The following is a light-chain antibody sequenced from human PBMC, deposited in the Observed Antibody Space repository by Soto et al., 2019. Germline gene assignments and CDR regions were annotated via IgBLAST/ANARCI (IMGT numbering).Light chain of an antibody. CDR1: GSNIASNT. J-gene: IGLJ3*02. CDR3: ATWDDSLNGVV. Sequence: QPVLTQPPSASGTPGQGVTISCSGSGSNIASNTVNWYQQLPGTAPKLLMHNNNQRPSGVPDRFSGSKSGTSASLAISGLQSDDEADYYCATWDDSLNGVVFGGGTKVTVL. V-gene: IGLV1-44*01. CDR2: NNN.